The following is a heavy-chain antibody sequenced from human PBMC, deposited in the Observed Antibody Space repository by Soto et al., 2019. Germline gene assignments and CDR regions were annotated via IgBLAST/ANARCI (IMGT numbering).Heavy chain of an antibody. CDR1: GDSLSTYY. J-gene: IGHJ4*02. Sequence: QVQLQESGPGLVRPSETLSLTCTVSGDSLSTYYWSWIRQPAGERLEWIGRIHDTGRTNYNPSLKSRVTMSVDTSKNQFSLRGNSVAAADTAVYYCERESGSGTYPFGSRGQGTLVTVSS. CDR2: IHDTGRT. CDR3: ERESGSGTYPFGS. V-gene: IGHV4-4*07. D-gene: IGHD3-10*01.